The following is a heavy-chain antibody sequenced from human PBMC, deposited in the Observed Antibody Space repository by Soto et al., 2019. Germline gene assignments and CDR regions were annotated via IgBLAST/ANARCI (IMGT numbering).Heavy chain of an antibody. J-gene: IGHJ6*02. V-gene: IGHV4-39*01. CDR2: IFYSGST. D-gene: IGHD3-22*01. CDR3: ARHKFYDGSGYYPNPIYYYYAMDV. CDR1: GGSISSSSYY. Sequence: PSETLSLTCTVSGGSISSSSYYWGWIRQPPGKGLEWIGSIFYSGSTYYNPSLKSRVTISVDTSKNQFSLKLNSVTVADTAVYYCARHKFYDGSGYYPNPIYYYYAMDVWGQGTTVTVSS.